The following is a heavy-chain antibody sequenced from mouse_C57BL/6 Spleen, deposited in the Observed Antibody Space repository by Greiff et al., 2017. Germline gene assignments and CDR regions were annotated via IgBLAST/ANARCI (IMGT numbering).Heavy chain of an antibody. D-gene: IGHD2-4*01. CDR1: GFTFSDAC. V-gene: IGHV6-6*01. Sequence: EVKLEESGGGLVQPGGSMKFSCAASGFTFSDACMDWVRQSPEQGLEWVAEIRNKANNHATYYADSGKGRFTILRDDAKSSVYLQMSSLRAEETCIYYCTRRITEDYWGQGTTLTVSS. J-gene: IGHJ2*01. CDR2: IRNKANNHAT. CDR3: TRRITEDY.